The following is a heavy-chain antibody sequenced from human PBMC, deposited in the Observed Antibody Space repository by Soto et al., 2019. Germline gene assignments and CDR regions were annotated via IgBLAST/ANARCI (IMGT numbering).Heavy chain of an antibody. CDR3: ARGAVRVVILPHPNCFDS. V-gene: IGHV3-7*04. Sequence: LRLSCAASGFTFSSYWMSWVRQAPGKGLEWVANIKQDGSEKYYVDSVKGRFTISRDNAKNSLYLQMNSLRAEDTAVYYCARGAVRVVILPHPNCFDSCGQAPLVTVS. CDR2: IKQDGSEK. CDR1: GFTFSSYW. D-gene: IGHD3-10*01. J-gene: IGHJ5*01.